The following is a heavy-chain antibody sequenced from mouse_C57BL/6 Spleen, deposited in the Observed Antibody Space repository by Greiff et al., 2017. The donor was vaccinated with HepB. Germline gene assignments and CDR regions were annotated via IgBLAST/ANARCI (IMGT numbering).Heavy chain of an antibody. CDR1: GFNIKDYY. CDR3: TPPLGDYYGSSYWYFDV. J-gene: IGHJ1*03. V-gene: IGHV14-1*01. CDR2: IDPEDGDT. Sequence: EVQLVESGAELVRPGASVKLSCTASGFNIKDYYMHWVKQRPEQGLEWIGRIDPEDGDTEYAPKFQGKATMTADTSSNTAYLQLSSLTSEDTAVYYCTPPLGDYYGSSYWYFDVWGTGTTVTVSS. D-gene: IGHD1-1*01.